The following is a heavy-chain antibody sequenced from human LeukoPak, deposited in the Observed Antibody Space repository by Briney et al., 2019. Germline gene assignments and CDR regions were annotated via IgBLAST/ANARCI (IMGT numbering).Heavy chain of an antibody. J-gene: IGHJ6*03. CDR2: IYYSGST. Sequence: GSLRLSCAASGFTFSSYGMSWIRQPPGKGLEWIGYIYYSGSTNYNPSLKSRVTISVDTSKNQFSLKLSSVTAADTAVYYCARGTGPLVYYYYYMDVWGKGTTVTVSS. CDR1: GFTFSSYG. CDR3: ARGTGPLVYYYYYMDV. V-gene: IGHV4-59*01. D-gene: IGHD4-17*01.